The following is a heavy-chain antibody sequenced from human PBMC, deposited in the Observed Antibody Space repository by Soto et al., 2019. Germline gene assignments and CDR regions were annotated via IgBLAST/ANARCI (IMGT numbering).Heavy chain of an antibody. Sequence: LGESLKISCKGSGYSFTSYWIGWVRQMPGKGLEWMGIIYPGDSDTRYSPSFQGQVTISADKSISTAYLQWSSLKASDTAMYYCARLGGYCSGGSCYRRRYNWFDPWGQGTLVTVSS. CDR2: IYPGDSDT. CDR1: GYSFTSYW. J-gene: IGHJ5*02. V-gene: IGHV5-51*01. CDR3: ARLGGYCSGGSCYRRRYNWFDP. D-gene: IGHD2-15*01.